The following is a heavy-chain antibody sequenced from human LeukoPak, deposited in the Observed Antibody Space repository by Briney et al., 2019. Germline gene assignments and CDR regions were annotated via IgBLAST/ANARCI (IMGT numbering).Heavy chain of an antibody. V-gene: IGHV3-23*01. CDR3: ASCPRADLALIILDY. CDR1: GFTFRSYA. D-gene: IGHD4/OR15-4a*01. CDR2: ISASGDST. J-gene: IGHJ4*02. Sequence: GGSLRLSCAASGFTFRSYAMTWVRQAPGKGLQWVSGISASGDSTNYADSVKGRFTIFRDNSKNTLYLQLNRLRAEDTAVYYCASCPRADLALIILDYWGQGTQVTVSS.